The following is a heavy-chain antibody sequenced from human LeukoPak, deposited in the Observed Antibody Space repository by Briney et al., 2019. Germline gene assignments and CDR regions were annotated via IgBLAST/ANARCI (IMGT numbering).Heavy chain of an antibody. CDR1: GGSISSYY. Sequence: SETLSLTCTVSGGSISSYYWSWIRQSPGKGLEWIGDIYYTGSTNYSPSLQSRLTMSVDTSRDQFSLKLTSVTAADTAVYYCARHKYNFYYGMDVWGQGTAVTVSS. D-gene: IGHD2/OR15-2a*01. CDR3: ARHKYNFYYGMDV. V-gene: IGHV4-59*08. CDR2: IYYTGST. J-gene: IGHJ6*02.